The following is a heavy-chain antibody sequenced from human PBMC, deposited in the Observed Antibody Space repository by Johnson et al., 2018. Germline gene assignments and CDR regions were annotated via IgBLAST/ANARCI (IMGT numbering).Heavy chain of an antibody. J-gene: IGHJ3*01. CDR2: VRNKANSHTT. Sequence: EVQLVESGGGVVQPGRSLRLSCAASGFSFSNYGVHWVRQAPGKGLEWVGRVRNKANSHTTEYAASVRGRFTVSRDDSKNSLYLQMNGLKTEDTALYFCVRDNHAHSFDLWGQGTMVTVSS. CDR1: GFSFSNYG. CDR3: VRDNHAHSFDL. V-gene: IGHV3-72*01.